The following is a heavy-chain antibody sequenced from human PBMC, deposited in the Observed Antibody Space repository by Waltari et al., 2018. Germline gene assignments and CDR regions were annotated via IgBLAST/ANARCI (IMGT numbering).Heavy chain of an antibody. J-gene: IGHJ1*01. CDR1: GGSFSGYY. V-gene: IGHV4-34*01. Sequence: QVQLQQWGAGLLKPSETLSLTCAVYGGSFSGYYWRWIRQPPGKGLEWIGEINHSGSTNYNPSLKSRVTISVDTSKNQFSLKLSSVTATDTAVYYCARYGVAGSLDDEYFQHWGQGTLVTVSS. D-gene: IGHD1-1*01. CDR3: ARYGVAGSLDDEYFQH. CDR2: INHSGST.